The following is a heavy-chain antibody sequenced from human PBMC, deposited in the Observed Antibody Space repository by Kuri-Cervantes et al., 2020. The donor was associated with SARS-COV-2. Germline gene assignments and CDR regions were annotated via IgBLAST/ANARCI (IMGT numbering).Heavy chain of an antibody. J-gene: IGHJ5*02. CDR2: IIPTFDTT. CDR3: ARSQGYCTANSCSWNWFDP. CDR1: GGTFSSYS. Sequence: SVKVSCKASGGTFSSYSVNWVRQAPGQGLEWMGRIIPTFDTTTYAQKFQGRVIFTADESSSTAYMEVNGLTSEDTAVYFCARSQGYCTANSCSWNWFDPWGQGTQVTVSS. V-gene: IGHV1-69*13. D-gene: IGHD2-8*02.